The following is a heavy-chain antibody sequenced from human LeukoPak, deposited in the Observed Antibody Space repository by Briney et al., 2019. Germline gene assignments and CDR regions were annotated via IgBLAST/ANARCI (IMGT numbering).Heavy chain of an antibody. D-gene: IGHD2-15*01. CDR2: ISSSSRTI. V-gene: IGHV3-48*01. CDR3: AKVVGLLGYFDY. J-gene: IGHJ4*02. Sequence: GGSLRLSCAASGFTFSDYSMNWVRQAPGKGLEWLSYISSSSRTIYYADSVRGRFTVSRDNSKNTLYLQMNSLRAEDTAVYYCAKVVGLLGYFDYWGQGTLVTVSS. CDR1: GFTFSDYS.